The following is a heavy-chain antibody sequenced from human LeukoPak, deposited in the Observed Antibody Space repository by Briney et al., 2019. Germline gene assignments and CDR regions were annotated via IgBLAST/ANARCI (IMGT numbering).Heavy chain of an antibody. CDR2: IYTSGST. J-gene: IGHJ3*02. V-gene: IGHV4-61*02. D-gene: IGHD2-2*01. CDR3: ARDLTPPPFSVPASHGIRNSAFDI. CDR1: GGSISSGSYY. Sequence: SETLSLTCTVSGGSISSGSYYWSWIRQPAGKGLEWIGRIYTSGSTNYNPSLKSRVTISVDTSRNQFSLKLSSVTAADTAVYYCARDLTPPPFSVPASHGIRNSAFDIWGQGTMVTVSS.